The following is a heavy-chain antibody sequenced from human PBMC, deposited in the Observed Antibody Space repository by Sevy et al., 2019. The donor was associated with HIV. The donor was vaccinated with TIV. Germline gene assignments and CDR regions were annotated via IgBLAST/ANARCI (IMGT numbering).Heavy chain of an antibody. J-gene: IGHJ6*02. Sequence: SETLSLTCTVSGGSISSYYWSWIRQPPGKGLEWIGYIYYSGSTKYNPSLKSRVTISVDTSKNQFSLKLSSVTAADTAVYYCARVGNIAAAGPGGMDVWGQGTTVTVSS. CDR1: GGSISSYY. D-gene: IGHD6-13*01. CDR3: ARVGNIAAAGPGGMDV. V-gene: IGHV4-59*01. CDR2: IYYSGST.